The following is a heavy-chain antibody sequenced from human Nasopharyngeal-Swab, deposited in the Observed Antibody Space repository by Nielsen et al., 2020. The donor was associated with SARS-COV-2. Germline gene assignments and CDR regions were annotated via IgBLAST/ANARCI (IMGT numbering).Heavy chain of an antibody. V-gene: IGHV4-34*01. J-gene: IGHJ6*02. CDR3: ARAAAGTSYYYGMDV. CDR1: GGSFNGYY. Sequence: SETLSLTCAVYGGSFNGYYWSWIRQPPGKGLEWIGEINHSGSTSYNPSLKSRVTISVDTSKNQFSLKLSSVTAADTAMYYCARAAAGTSYYYGMDVWGQGTTVTVSS. D-gene: IGHD6-13*01. CDR2: INHSGST.